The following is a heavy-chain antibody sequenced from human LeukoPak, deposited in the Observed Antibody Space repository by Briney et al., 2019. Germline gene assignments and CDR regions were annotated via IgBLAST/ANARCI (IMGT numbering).Heavy chain of an antibody. CDR2: ISYDGSNK. CDR3: ARGSSSPLDY. J-gene: IGHJ4*02. V-gene: IGHV3-30-3*01. Sequence: GGSLRLSCAASGFTFSSYATHWVRQAPGKGLEWVAVISYDGSNKYYADSVKGRFTISRDNSKNTLYLQMNSLRAEDTAVYYCARGSSSPLDYWGQGTLVTVSS. CDR1: GFTFSSYA. D-gene: IGHD6-13*01.